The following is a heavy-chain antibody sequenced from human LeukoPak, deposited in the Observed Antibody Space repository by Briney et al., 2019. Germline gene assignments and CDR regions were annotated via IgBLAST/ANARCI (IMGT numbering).Heavy chain of an antibody. Sequence: PSETLSLTCTVSGGSISSSSYYWGWIRQPPGKGLEWIGSIYYSGSTNYNPSLKSRVTISVDTSKNQFSLKLSSVTAADTAVYYCARHVTYYFDYWGQGTLVTVSS. CDR3: ARHVTYYFDY. J-gene: IGHJ4*02. D-gene: IGHD5-18*01. CDR1: GGSISSSSYY. V-gene: IGHV4-39*01. CDR2: IYYSGST.